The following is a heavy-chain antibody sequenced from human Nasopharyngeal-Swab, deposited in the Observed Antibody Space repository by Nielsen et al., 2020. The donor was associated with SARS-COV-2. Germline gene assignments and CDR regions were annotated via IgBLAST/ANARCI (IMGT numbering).Heavy chain of an antibody. J-gene: IGHJ3*01. CDR1: GGTYSIYA. D-gene: IGHD2-21*02. CDR3: ARMHCGGDCYSRGEDAFDL. Sequence: SVKVSCKASGGTYSIYAISWVRQAPGHGPEWMGGIIPIFGTSNYAQKFQGRVTITADEFTSTAYMELSSLRSVDTAVYYYARMHCGGDCYSRGEDAFDLWGQGTLVTVSS. CDR2: IIPIFGTS. V-gene: IGHV1-69*13.